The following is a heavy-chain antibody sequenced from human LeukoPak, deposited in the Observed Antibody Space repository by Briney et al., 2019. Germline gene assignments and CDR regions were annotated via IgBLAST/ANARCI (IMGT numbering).Heavy chain of an antibody. CDR2: INPSGGST. J-gene: IGHJ3*02. CDR1: GYTFTGYY. Sequence: ASVKVSCKASGYTFTGYYMHWVRQAPGQGLEWTGIINPSGGSTSYAQKFQGRVTMTRDTSTSTVYMELSSLRSEDTVVYYCARDLLGILIGNAFDIWGQGTMVTVSS. V-gene: IGHV1-46*01. CDR3: ARDLLGILIGNAFDI. D-gene: IGHD7-27*01.